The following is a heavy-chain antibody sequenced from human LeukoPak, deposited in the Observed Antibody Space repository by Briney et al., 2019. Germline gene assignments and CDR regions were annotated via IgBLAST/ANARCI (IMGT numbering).Heavy chain of an antibody. CDR1: GFTFSSYW. CDR3: ARDEVGGPLNY. CDR2: IKEDGSQK. Sequence: GGSLRLSCAASGFTFSSYWMHWVRQAPGKGLEWVANIKEDGSQKNYVDSVKGRFTISRDNAKNLVYLQMNSLRGEDTAVYFCARDEVGGPLNYWGQGTLVIVSS. J-gene: IGHJ4*02. D-gene: IGHD3-16*01. V-gene: IGHV3-7*01.